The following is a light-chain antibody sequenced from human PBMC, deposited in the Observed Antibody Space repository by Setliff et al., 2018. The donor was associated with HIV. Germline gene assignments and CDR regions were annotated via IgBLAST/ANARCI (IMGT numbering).Light chain of an antibody. CDR3: SSYTSSSTYV. CDR1: SSDVGGYNY. Sequence: QSALAQPASVSGSPGQSITISCTGTSSDVGGYNYVSWYQQHPGKAPKLMIYDVTNRPSGVSNRFSGSNSGNTASLTISGLQAEDEAAYYCSSYTSSSTYVFATGTKVTVL. J-gene: IGLJ1*01. V-gene: IGLV2-14*03. CDR2: DVT.